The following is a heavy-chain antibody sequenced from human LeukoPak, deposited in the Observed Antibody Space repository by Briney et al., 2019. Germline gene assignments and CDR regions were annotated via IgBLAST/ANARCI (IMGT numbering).Heavy chain of an antibody. D-gene: IGHD6-19*01. CDR3: ARDGAVAGAGSSGY. V-gene: IGHV1-18*01. J-gene: IGHJ4*02. CDR2: ISAYNGNT. Sequence: GDSVKVSCKASGYTFTSYGISWVRQAPGPGLEWMGWISAYNGNTNYAQKLQGRVTMTTDTSTSTDYMELRSLRSDDTAVYYCARDGAVAGAGSSGYWGQGTLVTVSS. CDR1: GYTFTSYG.